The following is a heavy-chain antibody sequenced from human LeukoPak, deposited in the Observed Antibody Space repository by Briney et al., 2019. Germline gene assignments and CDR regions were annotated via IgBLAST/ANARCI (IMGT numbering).Heavy chain of an antibody. V-gene: IGHV3-7*01. D-gene: IGHD1-26*01. J-gene: IGHJ4*02. Sequence: GGSLRLSCAAPGFTFSRYWMSWVRQAPGEGLEWVANIIQDGSEKYYVDSVKGRFTISRDNAKNSLYLQMNSLRAEDTAVYYCARDVGVDYWGQGTLVTVSS. CDR3: ARDVGVDY. CDR2: IIQDGSEK. CDR1: GFTFSRYW.